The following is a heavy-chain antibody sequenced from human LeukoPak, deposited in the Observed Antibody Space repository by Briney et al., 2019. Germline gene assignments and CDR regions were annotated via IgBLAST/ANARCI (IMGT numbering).Heavy chain of an antibody. CDR2: ISYDGSNK. Sequence: PGESLRLSCAASGFTFSSYAMHWVRQAPGKGLEWVAVISYDGSNKYYADSVKGRFTISRDNSKNTLYLQMNSLRAEDTAVYYCARGRWLQLVSLDYWGQGTLVTVSS. V-gene: IGHV3-30-3*01. J-gene: IGHJ4*02. D-gene: IGHD5-24*01. CDR3: ARGRWLQLVSLDY. CDR1: GFTFSSYA.